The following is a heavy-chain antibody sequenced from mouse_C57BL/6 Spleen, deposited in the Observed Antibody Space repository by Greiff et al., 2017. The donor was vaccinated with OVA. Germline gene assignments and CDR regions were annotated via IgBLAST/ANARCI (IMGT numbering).Heavy chain of an antibody. Sequence: DVQLQESGGGLVQPGGSMKLSCVASGFTFSNYWMNWVRQSPEKGLEWVAQIRLKSDNYATHYAESVKGRFTISRDDSKSSVYLQMNNLRAEDTGIYYCTVWLHFDYWGQGTTLTVSS. CDR1: GFTFSNYW. V-gene: IGHV6-3*01. D-gene: IGHD2-2*01. CDR2: IRLKSDNYAT. J-gene: IGHJ2*01. CDR3: TVWLHFDY.